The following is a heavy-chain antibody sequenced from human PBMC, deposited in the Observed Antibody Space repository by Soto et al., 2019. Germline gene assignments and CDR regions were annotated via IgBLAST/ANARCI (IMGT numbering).Heavy chain of an antibody. Sequence: GGSLRLSCAASGFTVSTKYMSWVRQAPGKGLEWVSVIYSGGSTFYADSVRGRFTISRDNAKNSLFLQMNSLTAEDTAVYYCARDRVLGATQTYFFDYWGQGTLVTVSS. J-gene: IGHJ4*02. V-gene: IGHV3-66*01. CDR2: IYSGGST. D-gene: IGHD1-26*01. CDR1: GFTVSTKY. CDR3: ARDRVLGATQTYFFDY.